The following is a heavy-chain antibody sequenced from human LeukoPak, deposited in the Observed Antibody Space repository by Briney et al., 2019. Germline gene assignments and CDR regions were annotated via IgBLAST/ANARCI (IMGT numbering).Heavy chain of an antibody. J-gene: IGHJ5*02. Sequence: GESLKISCKGSGYSFTSYWIGWVRQMPGKGLEWMGIIYPGDSDTRYGPSFQGQVTISADKSISTAYLQWSSLKASDTAMYYCARQRFEENNWFDPWGQGTLVTVSS. D-gene: IGHD3-10*01. CDR1: GYSFTSYW. CDR2: IYPGDSDT. V-gene: IGHV5-51*01. CDR3: ARQRFEENNWFDP.